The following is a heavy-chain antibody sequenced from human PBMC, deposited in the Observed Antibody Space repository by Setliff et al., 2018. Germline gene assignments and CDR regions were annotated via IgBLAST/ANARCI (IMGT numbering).Heavy chain of an antibody. CDR1: RFTFSNYW. Sequence: GGSLRLSCAASRFTFSNYWMSWVRQAPGKGLEWVANIKEDGSEKYYADSVKGRFTISRDNSKNTLYLQMNSLRAEDTAVYYCAKDRRGYSYGLSDYWGQGTLVTVSS. J-gene: IGHJ4*02. CDR2: IKEDGSEK. D-gene: IGHD5-18*01. CDR3: AKDRRGYSYGLSDY. V-gene: IGHV3-7*03.